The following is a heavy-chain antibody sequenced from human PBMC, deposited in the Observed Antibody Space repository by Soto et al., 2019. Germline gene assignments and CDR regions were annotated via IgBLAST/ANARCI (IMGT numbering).Heavy chain of an antibody. Sequence: QVQLQESGPGLVKPSETLSLTCTVSGGSISRYYWSWIRKPPGKGLEWIGFIFYSGSTSYNPSLKSRVTISIDTSEYQFSLKLNSVTAADTAVYYCASMIGDPVLSFDSWGQGTLVAVSS. D-gene: IGHD3-10*02. CDR3: ASMIGDPVLSFDS. V-gene: IGHV4-59*01. CDR1: GGSISRYY. CDR2: IFYSGST. J-gene: IGHJ5*01.